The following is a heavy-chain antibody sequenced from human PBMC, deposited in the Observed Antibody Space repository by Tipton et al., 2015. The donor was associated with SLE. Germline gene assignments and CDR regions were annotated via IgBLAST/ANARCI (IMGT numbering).Heavy chain of an antibody. CDR3: ARVSRGYSGYEWAGFFDY. V-gene: IGHV4-39*07. CDR2: MYFSGNT. CDR1: GGSISESTYS. D-gene: IGHD5-12*01. J-gene: IGHJ4*02. Sequence: LRLSCTVSGGSISESTYSWDWIRQAPGKGLEWIGSMYFSGNTYYNPFLRSRVTISADTSKNQFSLKLTSVTAADTAVYHCARVSRGYSGYEWAGFFDYWGQGALVTVSS.